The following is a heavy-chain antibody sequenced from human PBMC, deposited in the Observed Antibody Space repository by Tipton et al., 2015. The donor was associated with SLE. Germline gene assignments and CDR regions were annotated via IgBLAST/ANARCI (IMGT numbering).Heavy chain of an antibody. V-gene: IGHV4-59*01. D-gene: IGHD4-17*01. CDR1: GGSISSYY. CDR2: IYYSGST. Sequence: TLSLTCTVSGGSISSYYWSWIRQPPGKGLEWIGYIYYSGSTNCNPSLKSRVTISVDTSKNQFSLKLSSVTAADTAVYYCARGRHYGDYNWYFDLWGRGTLVTVSS. CDR3: ARGRHYGDYNWYFDL. J-gene: IGHJ2*01.